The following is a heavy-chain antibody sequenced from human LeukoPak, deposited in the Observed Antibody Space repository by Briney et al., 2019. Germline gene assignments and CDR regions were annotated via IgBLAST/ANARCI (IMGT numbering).Heavy chain of an antibody. Sequence: ASVKVSCEASGYTSTSYGISWVRQAPGQGLEWMGWISAYNGNTNYAQKLQGRVTMTTDTSTSTAYMELRSLRSDDTAVYYCARDAPRIAARPFDYWGQGTLVTVSS. V-gene: IGHV1-18*01. CDR2: ISAYNGNT. D-gene: IGHD6-6*01. CDR1: GYTSTSYG. CDR3: ARDAPRIAARPFDY. J-gene: IGHJ4*02.